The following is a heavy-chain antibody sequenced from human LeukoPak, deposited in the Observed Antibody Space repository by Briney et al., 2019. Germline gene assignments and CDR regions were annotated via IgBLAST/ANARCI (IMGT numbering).Heavy chain of an antibody. D-gene: IGHD3-9*01. CDR1: GGSISSGGYY. J-gene: IGHJ4*02. CDR3: ARNYYDILTGYVFDY. CDR2: IYYSGST. Sequence: PSETLSLTCTVSGGSISSGGYYWSWIRQHPGKGLEWIGYIYYSGSTYYNPSLKSRVTISVDTSKNQFSLKLSSVTAADTAVYYCARNYYDILTGYVFDYWGQGTLVTVSS. V-gene: IGHV4-31*03.